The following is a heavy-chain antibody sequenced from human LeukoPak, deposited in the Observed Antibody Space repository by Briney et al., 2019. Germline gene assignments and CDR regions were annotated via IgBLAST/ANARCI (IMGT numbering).Heavy chain of an antibody. CDR1: GFTFSNYA. Sequence: PGASLRLSCAASGFTFSNYAMSWVRQAPGQGLEWVSAITGSGGNTYYADSVQGRFTISRYNSKTTVFLQMNSLRAEDTAVYYGGGGGNYDVVAGYYVSDSWGQGTLVTVSS. D-gene: IGHD3-9*01. CDR2: ITGSGGNT. CDR3: GGGGNYDVVAGYYVSDS. J-gene: IGHJ5*01. V-gene: IGHV3-23*01.